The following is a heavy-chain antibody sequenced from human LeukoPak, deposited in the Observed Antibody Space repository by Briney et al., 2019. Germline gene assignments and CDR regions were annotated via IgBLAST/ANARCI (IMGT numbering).Heavy chain of an antibody. J-gene: IGHJ1*01. D-gene: IGHD3-22*01. CDR3: ATADHDYYDSSGLQGGYFQH. CDR2: INPSGGST. Sequence: GASVKVSCKASGYTFTSYYMHWVRQAPGQGLEWMGIINPSGGSTSYAQKFQGRVTMTRDTSTSTVYMELSSLRSEDTAVYYCATADHDYYDSSGLQGGYFQHWGQGTLVTVSS. CDR1: GYTFTSYY. V-gene: IGHV1-46*01.